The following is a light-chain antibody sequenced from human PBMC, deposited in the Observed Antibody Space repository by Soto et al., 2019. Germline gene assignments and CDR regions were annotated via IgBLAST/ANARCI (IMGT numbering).Light chain of an antibody. CDR2: DVS. V-gene: IGLV2-11*01. Sequence: QSALTQPRSVSGSPGQSVTISCTATSTDVGGYNFVSWYQQHPDKAPKLMIYDVSKRPSGVPDRFSGSKSGYTASLTISGLRSDDEADYFCATWDDSLNGFYVFGTGTKVTVL. J-gene: IGLJ1*01. CDR1: STDVGGYNF. CDR3: ATWDDSLNGFYV.